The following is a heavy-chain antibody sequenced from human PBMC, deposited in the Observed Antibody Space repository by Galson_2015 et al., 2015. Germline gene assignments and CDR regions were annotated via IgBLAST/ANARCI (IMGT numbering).Heavy chain of an antibody. V-gene: IGHV3-21*01. CDR2: ISSSSSYI. CDR3: ARTYYDFWSGYYNFLNYMDA. Sequence: SLRLSCAASGFTFSSYSMNWVRQAPGKGLEWVSSISSSSSYIYYADSVKGRFTISRDNAKNSLYLQMNSLRAEDTAVYYCARTYYDFWSGYYNFLNYMDAWGKGTTVTAS. CDR1: GFTFSSYS. J-gene: IGHJ6*03. D-gene: IGHD3-3*01.